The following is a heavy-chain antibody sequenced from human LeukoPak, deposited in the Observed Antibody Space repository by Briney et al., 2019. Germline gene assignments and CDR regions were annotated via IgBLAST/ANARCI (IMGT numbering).Heavy chain of an antibody. CDR2: INHSGST. J-gene: IGHJ6*03. CDR1: GGSFSGYY. Sequence: SETLSLTCAVYGGSFSGYYWSWIRQPPGKGLEWIGEINHSGSTNYNPSLKSRVTISVDTSKNQFSLKLSSVTAADTAVYYCARAHFDWYYYYYYMDVWGKGTTVTVSS. V-gene: IGHV4-34*01. CDR3: ARAHFDWYYYYYYMDV. D-gene: IGHD3-9*01.